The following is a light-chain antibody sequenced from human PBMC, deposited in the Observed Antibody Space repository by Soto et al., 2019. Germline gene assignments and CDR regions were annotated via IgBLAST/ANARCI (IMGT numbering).Light chain of an antibody. J-gene: IGKJ4*01. CDR3: HQLNNYPLT. CDR1: QGIGSY. V-gene: IGKV1-9*01. CDR2: AAS. Sequence: DIQMTQSPSTLSASLGDRVTITCRASQGIGSYLAWYQQKPGKAPNLLIYAASTLQSGVPSRFSGSGSGTDFTLTISSLQPEDFATYYCHQLNNYPLTFGGGTKVDIK.